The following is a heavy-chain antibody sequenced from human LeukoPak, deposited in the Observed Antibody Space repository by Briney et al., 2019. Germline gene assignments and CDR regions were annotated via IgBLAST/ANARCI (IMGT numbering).Heavy chain of an antibody. CDR3: ARLVMSYEIDY. Sequence: GESLKISCKGSGYTFISYWIAWVRQMPGKGLEWIGIIYPGGSNTRYSPSFQGQVTISADKSISTAYLQWSSLKASDTAMYYCARLVMSYEIDYWGQGTLVTVSS. D-gene: IGHD3-16*01. CDR1: GYTFISYW. CDR2: IYPGGSNT. V-gene: IGHV5-51*01. J-gene: IGHJ4*02.